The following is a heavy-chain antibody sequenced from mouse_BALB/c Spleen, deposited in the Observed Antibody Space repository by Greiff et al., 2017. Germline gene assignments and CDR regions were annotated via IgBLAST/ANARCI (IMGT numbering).Heavy chain of an antibody. CDR2: ISYSGST. CDR1: GYSITSDYA. Sequence: DVKLQESGPGLVKPSQSLSLTCTVTGYSITSDYAWNWIRQFPGNTLEWMGYISYSGSTSYNPSLKSRISITRDTSKNQFFLQLNSVTTEDTATYYCARGITTARGFAYWGQGTLVTVSA. V-gene: IGHV3-2*02. CDR3: ARGITTARGFAY. D-gene: IGHD1-2*01. J-gene: IGHJ3*01.